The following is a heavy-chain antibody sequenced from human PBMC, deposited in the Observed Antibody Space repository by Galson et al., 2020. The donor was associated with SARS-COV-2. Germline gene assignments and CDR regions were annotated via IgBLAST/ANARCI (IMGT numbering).Heavy chain of an antibody. Sequence: TGGSLRLSCAASGFTFSSYAMHWVRQAPGKGLEWVAVISYDGSNKYYADSVKGRFTISRDNSKNTLYLQMNSLRAEDTAVYYCARVHSGWGSYYFDYWGQGTLVTVSS. CDR2: ISYDGSNK. J-gene: IGHJ4*02. V-gene: IGHV3-30-3*01. CDR3: ARVHSGWGSYYFDY. CDR1: GFTFSSYA. D-gene: IGHD6-19*01.